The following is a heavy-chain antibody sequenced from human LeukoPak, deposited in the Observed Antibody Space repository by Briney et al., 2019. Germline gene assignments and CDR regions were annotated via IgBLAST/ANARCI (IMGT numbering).Heavy chain of an antibody. CDR2: INPSGGST. J-gene: IGHJ4*02. CDR1: GGTFSSYA. Sequence: ASVKVSCKASGGTFSSYAISWVRQAPGQGLEWMGIINPSGGSTSYAQKFQGRVTMTRDTSTSTVYMELSSLRSEDTAVYFCARTSGSYFDSWGQGTLVTVSS. V-gene: IGHV1-46*01. CDR3: ARTSGSYFDS. D-gene: IGHD1-26*01.